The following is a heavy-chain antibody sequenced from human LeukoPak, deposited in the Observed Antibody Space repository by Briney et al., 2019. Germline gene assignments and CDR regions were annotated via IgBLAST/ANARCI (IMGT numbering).Heavy chain of an antibody. Sequence: RGSLRLSCAASEFTFSSYTMNWVRQAPGKGLEWVSSISSSSSYIYYADSVKGRFTISRDNAKNSLYLQMNSLRAEDTAVYYCAREGRGGSYHDPFDYWGQGTLVTVSS. CDR1: EFTFSSYT. CDR3: AREGRGGSYHDPFDY. V-gene: IGHV3-21*01. D-gene: IGHD1-26*01. J-gene: IGHJ4*02. CDR2: ISSSSSYI.